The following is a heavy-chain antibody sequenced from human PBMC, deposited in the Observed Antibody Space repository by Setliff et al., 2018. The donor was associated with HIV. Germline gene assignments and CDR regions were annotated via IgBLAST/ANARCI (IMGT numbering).Heavy chain of an antibody. J-gene: IGHJ4*02. CDR1: RYTFSNYD. D-gene: IGHD4-17*01. Sequence: ASVKVSCKASRYTFSNYDVNWVRQATGQGLEWMAWMNPISDHRGYAQKFQGRLTMTKDTSTSTVYMELSSLKSDDTAVYYCASWAGTTPATTFFGPIDYWGQGTLVTVSS. CDR2: MNPISDHR. CDR3: ASWAGTTPATTFFGPIDY. V-gene: IGHV1-8*02.